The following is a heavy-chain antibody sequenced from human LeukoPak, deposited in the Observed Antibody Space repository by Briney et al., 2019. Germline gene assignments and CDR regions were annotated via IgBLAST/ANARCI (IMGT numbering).Heavy chain of an antibody. CDR1: GFTFSDNL. J-gene: IGHJ4*02. CDR2: ISYDGTKT. V-gene: IGHV3-30-3*01. CDR3: VRESDSRSASGSPDH. D-gene: IGHD3-10*01. Sequence: GGSLRLSCAASGFTFSDNLMHWVRQAPGKGLEWVAVISYDGTKTYSAVSMKGRFTISRDNSKNTLFLQMNNLRAEDTALYYCVRESDSRSASGSPDHWGQGTLVTVSS.